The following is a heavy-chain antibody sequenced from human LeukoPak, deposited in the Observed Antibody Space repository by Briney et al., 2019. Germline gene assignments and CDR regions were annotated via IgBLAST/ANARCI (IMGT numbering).Heavy chain of an antibody. V-gene: IGHV4-34*01. CDR3: ARAARARYYYDRKGAFDI. D-gene: IGHD3-22*01. CDR2: INHSGST. CDR1: GGSFSGYY. Sequence: SETLSLACAVYGGSFSGYYWSWIRQPPGKGLEWIGEINHSGSTNYNPSLKSRVTISVDTSKNQFSLKLSSVTAADTAVYYCARAARARYYYDRKGAFDIWGQGTMVTVSS. J-gene: IGHJ3*02.